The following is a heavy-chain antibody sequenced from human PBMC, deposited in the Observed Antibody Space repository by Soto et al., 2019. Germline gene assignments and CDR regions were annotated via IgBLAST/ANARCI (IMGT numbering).Heavy chain of an antibody. CDR3: ARVDEYYYDSSGYGGGYYFDD. V-gene: IGHV1-69*06. J-gene: IGHJ4*02. D-gene: IGHD3-22*01. CDR2: IIPMFGTG. CDR1: GGTFSNYA. Sequence: ASVKVSCKASGGTFSNYAISWVRQAPGQGLEWMGGIIPMFGTGNYAQKFQGRVTITADKSTYTAYMELSSLRSEDTAVYYCARVDEYYYDSSGYGGGYYFDDWGQGTLVTVPQ.